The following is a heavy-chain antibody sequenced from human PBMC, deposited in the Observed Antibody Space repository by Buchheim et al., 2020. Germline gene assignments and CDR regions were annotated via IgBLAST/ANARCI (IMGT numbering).Heavy chain of an antibody. V-gene: IGHV3-15*01. Sequence: EVQLVESGGGLVKPGGSLRLSCAASGFTFSNAWMSWVRQAPGKGLEWVGRIKSKTDGGTTDYAAPVKGRFTISRADSKNTLYLQMNSLKTEDTAVYYCTTGPQVVPAAIGGNFDYWGQGTL. D-gene: IGHD2-2*02. CDR3: TTGPQVVPAAIGGNFDY. CDR1: GFTFSNAW. CDR2: IKSKTDGGTT. J-gene: IGHJ4*02.